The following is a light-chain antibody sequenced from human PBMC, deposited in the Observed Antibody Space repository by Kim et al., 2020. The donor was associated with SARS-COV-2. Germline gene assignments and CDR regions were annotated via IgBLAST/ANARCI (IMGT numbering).Light chain of an antibody. CDR1: NIVTKN. CDR2: RDT. CDR3: QVWDSSTWV. J-gene: IGLJ3*02. Sequence: VARGQKARITGGGNNIVTKNVHWYQQKPGQAPVLVMYRDTNRPSGIPERFSGSNSGNTATLTIGRAQAGDEADYYCQVWDSSTWVFGGGTQLTVL. V-gene: IGLV3-9*01.